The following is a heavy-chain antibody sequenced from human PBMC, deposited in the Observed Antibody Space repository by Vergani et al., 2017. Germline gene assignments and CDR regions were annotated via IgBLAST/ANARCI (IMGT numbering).Heavy chain of an antibody. D-gene: IGHD3-10*01. J-gene: IGHJ2*01. CDR1: GFTFSSYE. CDR2: ISSSGSTI. V-gene: IGHV3-48*03. Sequence: EVQLVESGGGLVQPGGSLRLSCAASGFTFSSYEMNWVRQAPGKGLEWVSYISSSGSTIYYADSVKGRFTISRDNAKNTLYLQMNSLRAEDTAVYYCAKDGTYYGSGSFGYFDLWGRGTLVTVSS. CDR3: AKDGTYYGSGSFGYFDL.